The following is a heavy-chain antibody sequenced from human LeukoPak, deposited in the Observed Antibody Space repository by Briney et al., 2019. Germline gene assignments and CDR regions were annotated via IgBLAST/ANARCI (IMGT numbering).Heavy chain of an antibody. J-gene: IGHJ3*02. CDR2: IYYSGST. Sequence: TETLSLTCTVSGGSISSYYWSWIRQPPGKGLEWIGYIYYSGSTNYNPSLKSRVTLSVDTSKNQFSLKLSSVTAADTAVYYCARALRYCSSTSCYTGSFDIWGQGTMVTVSS. CDR1: GGSISSYY. D-gene: IGHD2-2*02. CDR3: ARALRYCSSTSCYTGSFDI. V-gene: IGHV4-59*01.